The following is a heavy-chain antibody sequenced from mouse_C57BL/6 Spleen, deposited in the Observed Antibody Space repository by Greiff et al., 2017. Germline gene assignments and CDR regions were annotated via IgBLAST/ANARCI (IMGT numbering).Heavy chain of an antibody. CDR2: IDPETGGT. D-gene: IGHD1-1*01. Sequence: VQLQQSGAELVRPGASVTLSCKASGYTFTDYEMHWVKQTPVHGLEWIGAIDPETGGTAYNQKFKGKAILTAANSSSTAYMELRILTSEDSAVYYYTRSSDYGSSYYFAYWGQGTTLTVSS. V-gene: IGHV1-15*01. J-gene: IGHJ2*01. CDR3: TRSSDYGSSYYFAY. CDR1: GYTFTDYE.